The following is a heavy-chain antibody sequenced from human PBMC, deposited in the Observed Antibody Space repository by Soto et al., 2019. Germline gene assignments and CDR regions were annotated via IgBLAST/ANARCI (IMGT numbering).Heavy chain of an antibody. CDR2: ISSSGSTI. Sequence: VGSLRLSCAASGFTFSSYEMNWVRQAPGRGLEWVSYISSSGSTIYYADSVKGRFTISRDNAKNSLYLQMNSLRAEDTAVYYCARGMGYCSGGSCYDYYYYGMDVWGQGTTVTVSS. CDR3: ARGMGYCSGGSCYDYYYYGMDV. D-gene: IGHD2-15*01. CDR1: GFTFSSYE. J-gene: IGHJ6*02. V-gene: IGHV3-48*03.